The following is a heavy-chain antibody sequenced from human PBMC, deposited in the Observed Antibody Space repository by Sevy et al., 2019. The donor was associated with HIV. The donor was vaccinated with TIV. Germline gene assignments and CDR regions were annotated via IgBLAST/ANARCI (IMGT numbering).Heavy chain of an antibody. CDR1: GFTFSSYG. Sequence: GGFLRLSCAASGFTFSSYGMHWVRQAPGKGLERVAVISYDGSNKYYADSVKGRFTISRDNSKNTLYLQMNSLRAEDTAVYYCAKVLRPPTGKQSYYYYGMDVWGQGTTVTVSS. D-gene: IGHD1-1*01. CDR2: ISYDGSNK. J-gene: IGHJ6*02. V-gene: IGHV3-30*18. CDR3: AKVLRPPTGKQSYYYYGMDV.